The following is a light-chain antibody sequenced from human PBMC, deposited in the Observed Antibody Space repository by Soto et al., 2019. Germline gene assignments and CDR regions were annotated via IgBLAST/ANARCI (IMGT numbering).Light chain of an antibody. Sequence: QSVLTQPPSVSGAPGQRVTISCTGSSSNIGAGYDVHWYQQLPGTAPKLLIYRNTNRPSGVPDRFSGSKSGTSASLAITGLQAEDEADYYCQSYDSILSGSVFGGGTKLTVL. CDR2: RNT. V-gene: IGLV1-40*01. CDR3: QSYDSILSGSV. CDR1: SSNIGAGYD. J-gene: IGLJ3*02.